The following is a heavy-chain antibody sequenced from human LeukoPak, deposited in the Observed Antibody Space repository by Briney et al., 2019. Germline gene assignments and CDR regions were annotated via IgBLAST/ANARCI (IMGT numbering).Heavy chain of an antibody. CDR1: GFTFSSYA. CDR2: ISYDGSNK. Sequence: PGRSLRLSCAASGFTFSSYAMHWVRQAPGKGLEWVAVISYDGSNKYYADSVKGRFTISRDNSKNTLYLQMNSLRAEDTAVYYCASPPYYDSRGYFDYWGQGTLVTVSS. D-gene: IGHD3-22*01. V-gene: IGHV3-30-3*01. J-gene: IGHJ4*02. CDR3: ASPPYYDSRGYFDY.